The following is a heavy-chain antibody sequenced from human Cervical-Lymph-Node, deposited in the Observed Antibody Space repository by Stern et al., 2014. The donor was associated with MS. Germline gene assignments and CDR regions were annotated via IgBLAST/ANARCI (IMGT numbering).Heavy chain of an antibody. D-gene: IGHD3-22*01. CDR1: GYTFTGYI. V-gene: IGHV1-2*02. J-gene: IGHJ1*01. CDR2: IDPNSGGT. Sequence: QMQLVQSGAEVKKPGASVKVSCKASGYTFTGYIMHWVRQAPGQGLEWMGWIDPNSGGTNYAQKFQGRVTMTRDTPPNTAYMELSRLRSDDTAIYYCSRAHGYYDRKYFQHWGQGTLITVSA. CDR3: SRAHGYYDRKYFQH.